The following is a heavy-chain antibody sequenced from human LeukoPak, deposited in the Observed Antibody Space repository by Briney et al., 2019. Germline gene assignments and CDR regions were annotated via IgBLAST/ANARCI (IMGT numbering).Heavy chain of an antibody. Sequence: SVNVSCKASGGTFSSYAISWVRQAPGQGLEWMGGIIPIFGTANYAQKFQGRVTITADESTSTAYMELSSLRSEDTAVYYCAREPDQLGGYYFDYWGQGTLVTVSS. V-gene: IGHV1-69*13. CDR1: GGTFSSYA. CDR3: AREPDQLGGYYFDY. J-gene: IGHJ4*02. D-gene: IGHD7-27*01. CDR2: IIPIFGTA.